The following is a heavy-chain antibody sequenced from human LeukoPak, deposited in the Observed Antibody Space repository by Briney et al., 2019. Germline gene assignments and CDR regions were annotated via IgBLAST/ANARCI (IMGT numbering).Heavy chain of an antibody. D-gene: IGHD3-10*01. CDR1: GFTFSSHA. J-gene: IGHJ3*02. V-gene: IGHV3-23*01. CDR3: AKVSWFGELLDAFDI. CDR2: ISGSGGST. Sequence: GGSLRLSCAASGFTFSSHAMSWVRQAPGKGLEWVSGISGSGGSTYYADSVKGRFTISRDNSKNTLYLQMNSLRVEDTAVYYCAKVSWFGELLDAFDIWGQGTMVTVSS.